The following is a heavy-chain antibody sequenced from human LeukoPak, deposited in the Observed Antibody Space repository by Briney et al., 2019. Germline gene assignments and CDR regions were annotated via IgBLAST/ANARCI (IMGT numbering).Heavy chain of an antibody. CDR3: ARAYIVVVPAALMGATAYYYYYGMDV. Sequence: SVRVSCKASGGTFSSYAISWVRQAPGQGLEWMGRIIPILGIANYVQKFQGRVTITADKSTSTAYMELSSLRSEDTAVYYCARAYIVVVPAALMGATAYYYYYGMDVWGQGTTVTVSS. CDR2: IIPILGIA. V-gene: IGHV1-69*04. J-gene: IGHJ6*02. CDR1: GGTFSSYA. D-gene: IGHD2-2*01.